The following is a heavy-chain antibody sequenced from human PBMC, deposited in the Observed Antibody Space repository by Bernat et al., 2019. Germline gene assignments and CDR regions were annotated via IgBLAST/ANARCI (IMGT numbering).Heavy chain of an antibody. D-gene: IGHD6-25*01. CDR3: VRDGAALYYYHGMDV. CDR1: GSTFSNYD. J-gene: IGHJ6*02. Sequence: QAQLVESGGGVVQPGRSLRLSCVATGSTFSNYDIHWVRQAPGKGLEWVAVISYDGSNKYYADSVQARFIISRDDSENTLYLQMDSLKSEDTAVYYCVRDGAALYYYHGMDVWGRGTTVTVSS. CDR2: ISYDGSNK. V-gene: IGHV3-30*03.